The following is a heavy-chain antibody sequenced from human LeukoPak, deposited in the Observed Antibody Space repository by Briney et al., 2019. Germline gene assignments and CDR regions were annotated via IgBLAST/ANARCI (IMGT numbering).Heavy chain of an antibody. Sequence: GGSLRLSCAASGFTFSSYSMNWVRQAPGKGLVWVSHIRSDGNSASYADSVKGRFTISRDNAKNTLYLQMSSLRAEDTAVYYCTRGVHSSTDYRGQGTLVTVSS. J-gene: IGHJ4*02. D-gene: IGHD6-13*01. V-gene: IGHV3-74*01. CDR3: TRGVHSSTDY. CDR2: IRSDGNSA. CDR1: GFTFSSYS.